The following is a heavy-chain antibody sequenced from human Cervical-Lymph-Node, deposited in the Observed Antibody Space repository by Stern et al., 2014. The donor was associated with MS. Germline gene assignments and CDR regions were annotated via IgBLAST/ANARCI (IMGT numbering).Heavy chain of an antibody. CDR2: IYTTGST. D-gene: IGHD5-18*01. J-gene: IGHJ4*02. Sequence: QVQLQESGPGLVKPSQTLSLTCTVSGGSVGSGSYDWSWIRQPAGKGLEWIGRIYTTGSTYYNPSLQSRVSLSIDTSKNQSSLKLPSVTAADTAVYYCARDKEDTNMAFRYFDNWGQGTLVTVSS. CDR3: ARDKEDTNMAFRYFDN. V-gene: IGHV4-61*02. CDR1: GGSVGSGSYD.